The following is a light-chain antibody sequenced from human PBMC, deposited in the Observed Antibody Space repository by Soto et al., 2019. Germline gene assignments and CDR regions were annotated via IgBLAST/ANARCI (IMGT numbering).Light chain of an antibody. CDR2: GAS. CDR1: QSVSSSY. J-gene: IGKJ1*01. Sequence: EIVLTQSPGTLSLSPGERATLSCRASQSVSSSYLAWYQQKPGQAPRLLIYGASSRATGIPDRFSGSGSGTAFTGTMSRVAPEDYVGYYCQQYCTTAPATTLGQATTVEIK. V-gene: IGKV3-20*01. CDR3: QQYCTTAPATT.